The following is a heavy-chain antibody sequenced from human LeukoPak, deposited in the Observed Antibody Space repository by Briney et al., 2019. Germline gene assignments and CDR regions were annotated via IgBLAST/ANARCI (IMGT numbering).Heavy chain of an antibody. J-gene: IGHJ3*02. CDR3: ARAMYYYDSSGYYRTDAFDI. CDR2: ISPTGSTT. V-gene: IGHV3-74*01. D-gene: IGHD3-22*01. CDR1: GFSFSGHW. Sequence: PGGSLRLSCTASGFSFSGHWMHWARQLPGKGLVWVSRISPTGSTTSYADSVKGRFTISRDNAKNTLYLQMNSLRAEDTAVYYCARAMYYYDSSGYYRTDAFDIWGQGTMVTVSS.